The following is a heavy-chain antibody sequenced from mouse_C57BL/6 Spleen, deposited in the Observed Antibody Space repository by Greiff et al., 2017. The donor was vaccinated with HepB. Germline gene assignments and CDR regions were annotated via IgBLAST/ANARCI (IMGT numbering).Heavy chain of an antibody. V-gene: IGHV1-54*01. CDR1: GYAFTNYL. CDR3: AREGTYGYAMDY. D-gene: IGHD2-10*02. J-gene: IGHJ4*01. CDR2: INPGSGGT. Sequence: QVQLQQSGAELVRPGTSVKVSCKASGYAFTNYLIEWVKQRPGQGLEWIGVINPGSGGTNYNEKFKGKATLTADKSSSTAYMQLSSLTSEDSAVYFCAREGTYGYAMDYWGQGTSVTVSS.